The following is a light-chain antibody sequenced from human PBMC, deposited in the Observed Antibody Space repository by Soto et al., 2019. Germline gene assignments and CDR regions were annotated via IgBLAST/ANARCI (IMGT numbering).Light chain of an antibody. J-gene: IGKJ5*01. Sequence: AIQLTQSPSSLSASVGDRVTITCRASQGISSALAWYQQKTGKAPKLLIYDASSLESGVPSRFSGSGSGTDFTLTISSLQPEDFATYYCQQFNSYPQTFGQGTRLE. V-gene: IGKV1-13*02. CDR3: QQFNSYPQT. CDR2: DAS. CDR1: QGISSA.